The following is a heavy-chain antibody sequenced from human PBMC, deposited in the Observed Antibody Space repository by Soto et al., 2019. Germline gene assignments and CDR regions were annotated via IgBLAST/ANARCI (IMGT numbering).Heavy chain of an antibody. V-gene: IGHV1-3*01. CDR1: GYTFTSYA. CDR2: INAGNGNT. D-gene: IGHD3-10*01. J-gene: IGHJ4*02. CDR3: ARQEGIEAMVRGVIITEINYFDY. Sequence: ASVKVSCKASGYTFTSYAMHWVRQAPGQRLEWMGWINAGNGNTKYSQKFQGRVTISVDTSKNQFSLKLSSVTAADTAVYYCARQEGIEAMVRGVIITEINYFDYWGQGTLVTVSS.